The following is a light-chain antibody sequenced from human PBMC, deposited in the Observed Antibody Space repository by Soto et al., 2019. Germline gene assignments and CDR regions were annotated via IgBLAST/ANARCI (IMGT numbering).Light chain of an antibody. J-gene: IGKJ5*01. CDR2: GAS. V-gene: IGKV3-20*01. CDR1: QSVRSSY. Sequence: EIVLTQSPGTLSLSPGERATLSCRASQSVRSSYLAWYQQKPGQAPRLLIYGASSRATGIPDRFRGSGSGTHFTLTISRLEPEDFALYYCQQYGSSPITFGQGTRLQMK. CDR3: QQYGSSPIT.